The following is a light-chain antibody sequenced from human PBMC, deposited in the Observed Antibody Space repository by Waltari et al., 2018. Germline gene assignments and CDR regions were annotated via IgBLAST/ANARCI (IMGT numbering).Light chain of an antibody. CDR1: RDHTYYA. J-gene: IGLJ2*01. V-gene: IGLV4-69*01. CDR3: QTWGTGIV. CDR2: IDRDGAH. Sequence: QPALTQSPSASASLGASVKLTCTLSRDHTYYAIAWHHQQPQKGPRFVMKIDRDGAHTRGDGIPARFSGSASGADRFLTISSLQLEDEGDYYCQTWGTGIVFGGGTKLTVL.